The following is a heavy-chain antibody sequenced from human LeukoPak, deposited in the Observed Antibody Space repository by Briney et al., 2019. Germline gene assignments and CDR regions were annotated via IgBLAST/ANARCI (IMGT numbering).Heavy chain of an antibody. CDR3: ARDERYSDADHHYPDLGY. V-gene: IGHV1-2*02. J-gene: IGHJ4*02. D-gene: IGHD3-16*01. CDR2: INPNGGAT. Sequence: VASVKVSCKASGYIFTGYYLFWVRQAPGQGLEWMGWINPNGGATRYAQKFQGRVTLTCDTSIRTAYMELSSLTSDDTAVYYCARDERYSDADHHYPDLGYWGQGTWSPSPQ. CDR1: GYIFTGYY.